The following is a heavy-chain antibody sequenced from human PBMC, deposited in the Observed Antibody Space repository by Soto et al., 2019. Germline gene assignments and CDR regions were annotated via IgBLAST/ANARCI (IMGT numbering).Heavy chain of an antibody. D-gene: IGHD2-8*02. J-gene: IGHJ4*01. CDR2: IRSKAYGGTT. CDR1: GFTFGDYA. CDR3: TRSRVSSVLVAGAKVFHY. V-gene: IGHV3-49*05. Sequence: KPGGSLRLSCTASGFTFGDYAMSWFRQAPGKGLEWVGFIRSKAYGGTTEYAASVKGRFTISRDDSKSIAYLQMNSLKTEDTAVYYCTRSRVSSVLVAGAKVFHYWGHGTLVTVSS.